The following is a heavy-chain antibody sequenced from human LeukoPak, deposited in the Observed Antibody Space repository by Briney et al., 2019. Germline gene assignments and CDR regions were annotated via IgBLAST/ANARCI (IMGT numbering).Heavy chain of an antibody. CDR1: GYTFTSYG. CDR2: ISAYNGNT. CDR3: ARDGYSGYDYLD. D-gene: IGHD5-12*01. J-gene: IGHJ4*02. Sequence: ASVKVSCKASGYTFTSYGISWVRQAPGQGLEWMGWISAYNGNTNYAQKFQGRVTMTTDTSTNTAYMELRSLRSDDTAVYYCARDGYSGYDYLDWGQGALVTVSS. V-gene: IGHV1-18*01.